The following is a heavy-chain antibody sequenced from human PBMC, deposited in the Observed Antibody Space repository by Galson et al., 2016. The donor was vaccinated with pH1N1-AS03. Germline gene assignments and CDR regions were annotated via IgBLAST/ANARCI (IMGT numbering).Heavy chain of an antibody. CDR3: AMHTYGYFDY. D-gene: IGHD5-18*01. CDR2: IKSKTDGGTT. J-gene: IGHJ4*02. Sequence: SLRLSCAASGFTFTNAWMSWVRQAPGKGLEWVGRIKSKTDGGTTDYAAPVKGRFTISRDDSENTLYLQMNSLNTEDTAVYYCAMHTYGYFDYWGQGTLVTVSS. V-gene: IGHV3-15*01. CDR1: GFTFTNAW.